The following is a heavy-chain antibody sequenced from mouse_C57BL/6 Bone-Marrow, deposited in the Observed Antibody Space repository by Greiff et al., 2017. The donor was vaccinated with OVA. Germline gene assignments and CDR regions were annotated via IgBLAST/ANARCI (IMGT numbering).Heavy chain of an antibody. V-gene: IGHV5-6*02. CDR2: ISRGGSYT. Sequence: EVKLMESGGDLVKPGGSLKLSCAASGFTFSSYGMSWVRQTPDKRLEWVATISRGGSYTYYPDSVKGRFTISRDNAENTLYLQMSSLKSEDTAVYYCARRDYGDYGFAYWGRGTLVTVSA. J-gene: IGHJ3*01. CDR1: GFTFSSYG. D-gene: IGHD2-13*01. CDR3: ARRDYGDYGFAY.